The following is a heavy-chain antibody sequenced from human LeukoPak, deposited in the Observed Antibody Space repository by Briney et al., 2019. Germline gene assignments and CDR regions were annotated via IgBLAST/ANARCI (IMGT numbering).Heavy chain of an antibody. CDR3: ATRYFDWLLDITDY. J-gene: IGHJ4*02. CDR1: GFTVSSNY. CDR2: IYSGGST. V-gene: IGHV3-66*01. D-gene: IGHD3-9*01. Sequence: GGSLRLSCAASGFTVSSNYMSWVRQAPGKGLEWVSVIYSGGSTYYADSVKGKFTISRDNSKNTLYLQMNSLRAEDTAVYYCATRYFDWLLDITDYWGQGTLVTVSS.